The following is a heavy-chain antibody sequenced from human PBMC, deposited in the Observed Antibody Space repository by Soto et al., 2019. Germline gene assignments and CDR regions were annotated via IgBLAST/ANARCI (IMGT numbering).Heavy chain of an antibody. J-gene: IGHJ4*02. CDR3: AREAMYDYVWGSYRYMYYFDY. Sequence: SSETLSLTCTVSGGSISSYYWSWIRQPAGKGLEWIGRIYTSGSTNYNPSLKSRVTMSVDTSKNQFSLKLSSVTAADTAVYYCAREAMYDYVWGSYRYMYYFDYWGQGTLVTVSS. V-gene: IGHV4-4*07. CDR2: IYTSGST. D-gene: IGHD3-16*02. CDR1: GGSISSYY.